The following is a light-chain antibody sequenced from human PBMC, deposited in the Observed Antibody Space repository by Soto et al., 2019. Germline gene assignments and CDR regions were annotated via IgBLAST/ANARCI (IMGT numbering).Light chain of an antibody. V-gene: IGKV1-5*01. Sequence: DIQMTQSPSTLSASVGDRVTITCRASQSISSWLAWYQQKPGKAPKLLIYDASSLESGVPSRFSGSGSGTEFTLTISCLQPDDFATYYYQEYNSFWTFGQGTKVDIK. CDR1: QSISSW. CDR3: QEYNSFWT. CDR2: DAS. J-gene: IGKJ1*01.